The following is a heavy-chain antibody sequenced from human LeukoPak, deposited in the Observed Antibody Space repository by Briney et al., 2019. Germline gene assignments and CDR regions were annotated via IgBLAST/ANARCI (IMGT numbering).Heavy chain of an antibody. J-gene: IGHJ4*02. Sequence: PGGSLRLSCAASGFTFSIYNMNWVRHAPGKGLEWVSSFSSNSLYISYADSVKGRLTLSRDNSKSTLYLQMNSLRPEDTAIYYCAREGYYGSGSPPSLYFDYWGQGTLVTVSS. CDR1: GFTFSIYN. V-gene: IGHV3-21*01. D-gene: IGHD3-10*01. CDR2: FSSNSLYI. CDR3: AREGYYGSGSPPSLYFDY.